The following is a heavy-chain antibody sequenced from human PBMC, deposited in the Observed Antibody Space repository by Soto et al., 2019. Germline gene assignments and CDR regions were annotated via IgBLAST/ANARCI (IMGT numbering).Heavy chain of an antibody. V-gene: IGHV3-9*01. CDR2: ISWNSGSI. J-gene: IGHJ6*02. CDR1: GFTFDDYA. CDR3: AKGLDRTYYYYGMDV. D-gene: IGHD3-16*01. Sequence: SLRLSCAASGFTFDDYAMHWVRQAPGKGLEWVSGISWNSGSIGYADSVKGRFTISRDNAKNSLYLQMNSLRAEDTALYYCAKGLDRTYYYYGMDVWGQGNPGHRLL.